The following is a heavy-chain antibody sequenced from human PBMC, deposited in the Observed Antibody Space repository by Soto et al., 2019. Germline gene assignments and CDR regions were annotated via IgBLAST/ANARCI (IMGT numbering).Heavy chain of an antibody. CDR3: VVVVPAAEYYYGMDV. CDR2: INPNSGGT. V-gene: IGHV1-2*02. J-gene: IGHJ6*02. D-gene: IGHD2-2*01. CDR1: GYTFTGYY. Sequence: ASVKVSCKASGYTFTGYYMHWVRQAPGQGLEWMGWINPNSGGTNYAQKFQGRVTMTRDTSISTAYMELSRLRSDDTAVYYCVVVVPAAEYYYGMDVWGQGTTVTVSS.